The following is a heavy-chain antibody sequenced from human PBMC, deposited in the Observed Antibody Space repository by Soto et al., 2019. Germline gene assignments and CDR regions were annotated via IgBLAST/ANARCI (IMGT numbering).Heavy chain of an antibody. CDR3: AREGGTENLGVPAAVYYFDY. V-gene: IGHV1-18*01. CDR2: ISAYNGNT. J-gene: IGHJ4*02. Sequence: QVQLVQSGAEVKKPGASVKVSCKASGYTFTSYGISWVRQAPGQGLEWMGWISAYNGNTNYAQKLQGRVTMTTDTSTSTAYMELRSLRSDDTAMYYCAREGGTENLGVPAAVYYFDYWGQGTLVTVSS. CDR1: GYTFTSYG. D-gene: IGHD2-2*01.